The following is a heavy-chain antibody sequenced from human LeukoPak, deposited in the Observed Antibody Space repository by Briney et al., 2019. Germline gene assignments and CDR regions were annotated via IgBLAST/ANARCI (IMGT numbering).Heavy chain of an antibody. CDR2: ISSNRGST. CDR1: GFTFSSYA. Sequence: GGSLRLSCSASGFTFSSYAMHWVRQAPGKGLEYVSAISSNRGSTYYADSVKGRFTISRDNSKNTLYLQMSSLRAEDTAVYYRVKDRHCSSTSCYAPFDYWGQGTLVTVSS. D-gene: IGHD2-2*01. V-gene: IGHV3-64D*06. J-gene: IGHJ4*02. CDR3: VKDRHCSSTSCYAPFDY.